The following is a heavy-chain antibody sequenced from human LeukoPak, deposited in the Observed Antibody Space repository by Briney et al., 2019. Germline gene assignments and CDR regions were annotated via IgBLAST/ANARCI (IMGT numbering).Heavy chain of an antibody. J-gene: IGHJ4*02. V-gene: IGHV3-7*01. CDR2: IKEDGNEI. CDR3: ATGGAVAGRFAY. D-gene: IGHD6-19*01. Sequence: GGSLRLSCAVSGFSFSSNCMSWVRQAPGKGLEWVAKIKEDGNEIYYVDSVKGRFTVSRDNTKNSLFLQMNSLRAEDTAVYYCATGGAVAGRFAYWGQGTLVTVSS. CDR1: GFSFSSNC.